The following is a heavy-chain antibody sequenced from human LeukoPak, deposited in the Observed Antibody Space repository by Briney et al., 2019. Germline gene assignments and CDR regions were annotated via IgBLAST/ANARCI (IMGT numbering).Heavy chain of an antibody. CDR2: LSASGRNT. Sequence: GGPLRLSCAASGFNFSNCTMTWVRQAPGKGLEWVPALSASGRNTYYADSVKGRFTISRDDSKSTLYLQMNSLRTEDTAIYYCARAPLGAFDIWGQGTMVTVSS. V-gene: IGHV3-23*01. CDR3: ARAPLGAFDI. J-gene: IGHJ3*02. CDR1: GFNFSNCT. D-gene: IGHD1-26*01.